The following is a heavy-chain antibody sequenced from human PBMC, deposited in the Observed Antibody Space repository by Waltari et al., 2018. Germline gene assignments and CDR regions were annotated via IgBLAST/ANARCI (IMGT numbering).Heavy chain of an antibody. V-gene: IGHV1-3*01. J-gene: IGHJ4*02. CDR2: INAGNGNT. CDR1: GYTFTSYA. Sequence: QVQLVQSGAEVKKPGASVKVSCKASGYTFTSYAMHWVRQAPGQRLEWMGWINAGNGNTKYSQKFQGRVTITRDTSASTAYMELSSLRSEDTAVYYCARPSSGWYLSHLPFDYWGQGTLVTVSS. CDR3: ARPSSGWYLSHLPFDY. D-gene: IGHD6-19*01.